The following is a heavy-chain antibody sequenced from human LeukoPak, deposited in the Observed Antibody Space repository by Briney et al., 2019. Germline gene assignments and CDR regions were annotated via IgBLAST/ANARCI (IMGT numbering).Heavy chain of an antibody. CDR1: GGSFSGYY. D-gene: IGHD2-15*01. CDR3: ARVASGVGYNWFDP. J-gene: IGHJ5*02. CDR2: INHSGST. V-gene: IGHV4-34*09. Sequence: PSETLSLTCAVYGGSFSGYYWSWIRQPPGKGLEWIGEINHSGSTYYNPSLKSRVTISVDTSKNQFSLKLSSVTAADTAVYYCARVASGVGYNWFDPWGQGTLVTVSS.